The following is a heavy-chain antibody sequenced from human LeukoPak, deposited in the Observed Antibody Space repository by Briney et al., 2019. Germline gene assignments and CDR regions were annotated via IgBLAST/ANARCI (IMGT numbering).Heavy chain of an antibody. J-gene: IGHJ4*02. CDR3: ARQYGSGSYLFDY. D-gene: IGHD3-10*01. CDR1: GGSISCDY. V-gene: IGHV4-59*08. Sequence: PSETLSLTCTVSGGSISCDYWRWIRQPPGKGLEWIGYIYYSGSTNYNPSLKSRVTISVDTSKNQFSLKLSSVTAADTAVYYCARQYGSGSYLFDYWGQGTLVTVSS. CDR2: IYYSGST.